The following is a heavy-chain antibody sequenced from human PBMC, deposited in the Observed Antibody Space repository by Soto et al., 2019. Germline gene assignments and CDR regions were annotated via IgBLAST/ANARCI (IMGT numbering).Heavy chain of an antibody. CDR1: GGTFTTYA. Sequence: HVQLVQSGAEVKKPGSSVKVSCKASGGTFTTYAVTWVRQAPGQGLEWMGGIIPVLGTANYPQKFQGRVKITPDESATPTYVELSSLRSEDTAVYYCARGDTPLVYSFHYWGPGTLITVSS. D-gene: IGHD5-18*01. V-gene: IGHV1-69*05. CDR2: IIPVLGTA. J-gene: IGHJ4*02. CDR3: ARGDTPLVYSFHY.